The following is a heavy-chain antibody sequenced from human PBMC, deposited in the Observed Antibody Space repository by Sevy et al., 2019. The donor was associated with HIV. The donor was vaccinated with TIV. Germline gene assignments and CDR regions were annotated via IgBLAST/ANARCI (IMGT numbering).Heavy chain of an antibody. CDR1: GFIFSTYV. CDR3: AKGDRTIYGLDV. CDR2: ISGSGGST. V-gene: IGHV3-23*01. J-gene: IGHJ6*02. D-gene: IGHD2-15*01. Sequence: GGSLRLSCAASGFIFSTYVVTWVRQAPGKGLEWVSGISGSGGSTYYADSLKGRFTIFRDNSKNTLYLQMNSLRVEDTAVYYCAKGDRTIYGLDVWGQGTTVTVSS.